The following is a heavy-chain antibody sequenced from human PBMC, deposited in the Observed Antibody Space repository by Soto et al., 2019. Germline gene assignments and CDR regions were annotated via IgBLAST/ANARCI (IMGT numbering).Heavy chain of an antibody. D-gene: IGHD1-26*01. J-gene: IGHJ6*02. CDR1: GFTFSSYS. V-gene: IGHV3-21*01. CDR2: ISSSSSYI. CDR3: ARERGSYLRYYGMDV. Sequence: PGGSLRLSCAASGFTFSSYSMNWVRQAPWKGLEWVSSISSSSSYICYADSVKGRFTISRDNAKNSLYLQMNSLRAEDTAVYYCARERGSYLRYYGMDVWGQGTTVSGSS.